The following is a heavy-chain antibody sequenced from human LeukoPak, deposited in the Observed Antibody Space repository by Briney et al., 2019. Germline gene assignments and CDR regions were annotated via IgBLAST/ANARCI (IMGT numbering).Heavy chain of an antibody. J-gene: IGHJ4*02. CDR2: IKQDGGEK. V-gene: IGHV3-7*01. CDR1: GFTCNNYW. Sequence: PGGSLRLSGAASGFTCNNYWMTWVRQAPGQGLEWVANIKQDGGEKYYVDSVKGRFTISRDNAKNSLYLQMNSLRAEDTAVYYCGRDTGGVDDYWGQGILVTVSS. D-gene: IGHD3-16*01. CDR3: GRDTGGVDDY.